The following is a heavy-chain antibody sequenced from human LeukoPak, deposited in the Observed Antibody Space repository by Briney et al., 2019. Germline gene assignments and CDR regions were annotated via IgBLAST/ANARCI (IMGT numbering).Heavy chain of an antibody. V-gene: IGHV1-18*01. J-gene: IGHJ4*02. CDR3: ARVGDNWNEGYFDY. CDR1: GYTFTSYG. Sequence: VASVKVFCKASGYTFTSYGISWVRQAPGQGLEWMGWISAYNGNTNYAQKLQGRVTTTTDTSTSTAYMELRSLRSDDTAVYYCARVGDNWNEGYFDYWGQGTLVTVSS. D-gene: IGHD1-1*01. CDR2: ISAYNGNT.